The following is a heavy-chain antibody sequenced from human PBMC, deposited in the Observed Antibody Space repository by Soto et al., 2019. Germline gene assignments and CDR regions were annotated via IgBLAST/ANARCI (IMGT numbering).Heavy chain of an antibody. Sequence: GGSLRLSCAASGFSLSPYWMHWVRQVPGRGLEWVARLSSDGFGAAYADSVKGRFFISRDIARNTLSLQMNSLRADDTAVYYCARDLGWPDYWGRGTSVTVSS. CDR2: LSSDGFGA. V-gene: IGHV3-74*03. D-gene: IGHD3-3*01. CDR3: ARDLGWPDY. CDR1: GFSLSPYW. J-gene: IGHJ4*02.